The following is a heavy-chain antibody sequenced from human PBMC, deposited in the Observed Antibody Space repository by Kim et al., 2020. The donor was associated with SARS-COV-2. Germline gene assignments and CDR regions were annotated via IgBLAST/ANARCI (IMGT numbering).Heavy chain of an antibody. J-gene: IGHJ3*02. CDR1: GFTVSNCA. Sequence: GGSLRLSCAASGFTVSNCAMHWVRQAPGKGLEWVSLISYDGNNKFYVDSVKGRFTISRDNSKNTLYLQMTSLRPEDTAMYYCVGEYAPPSYGDYTWAFHTWGQGTMVTVSS. V-gene: IGHV3-30*04. CDR3: VGEYAPPSYGDYTWAFHT. CDR2: ISYDGNNK. D-gene: IGHD4-17*01.